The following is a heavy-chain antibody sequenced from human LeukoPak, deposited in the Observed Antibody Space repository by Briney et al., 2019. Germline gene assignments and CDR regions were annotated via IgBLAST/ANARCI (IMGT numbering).Heavy chain of an antibody. D-gene: IGHD3-22*01. V-gene: IGHV4-61*01. Sequence: SETLSLTCTVSGGSVSSGSYYWRWIRQPPGKGLEWIGYIYYSGSTNYNPSLKSRVTISVDTSKNQFSLKLSSVTAADTAVYYCARVPYYYDSSGYSPWAFDIWGQGTMVTVSS. CDR1: GGSVSSGSYY. J-gene: IGHJ3*02. CDR3: ARVPYYYDSSGYSPWAFDI. CDR2: IYYSGST.